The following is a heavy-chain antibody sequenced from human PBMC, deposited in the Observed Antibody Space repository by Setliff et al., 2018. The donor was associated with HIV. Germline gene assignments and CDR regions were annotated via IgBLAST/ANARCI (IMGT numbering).Heavy chain of an antibody. J-gene: IGHJ4*02. V-gene: IGHV4-39*01. D-gene: IGHD6-6*01. CDR1: GGSISSSSYY. Sequence: SETLSLTCTVSGGSISSSSYYWGWIRQPPGKGLEWIGSIYYSGGTSYNPSLKSRVTISVDTSKSQFSLKLSSVTAADTAVYYCASLTRHSDYWGQGTLVTVSS. CDR3: ASLTRHSDY. CDR2: IYYSGGT.